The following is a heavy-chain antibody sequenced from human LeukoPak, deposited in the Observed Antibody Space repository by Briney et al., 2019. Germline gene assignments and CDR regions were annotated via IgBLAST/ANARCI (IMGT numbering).Heavy chain of an antibody. J-gene: IGHJ6*02. Sequence: ASVKVSCKASGYTFTGYYKHWARQAPGQGLEWMGWINPNSGGTNYAQKFQGRVTMTRDTSISTAYMELSRLRSDDTAVYYCERGLNGGKLPRGARHYYGMDVWGQGTTVTVSS. CDR1: GYTFTGYY. V-gene: IGHV1-2*02. CDR3: ERGLNGGKLPRGARHYYGMDV. D-gene: IGHD2-15*01. CDR2: INPNSGGT.